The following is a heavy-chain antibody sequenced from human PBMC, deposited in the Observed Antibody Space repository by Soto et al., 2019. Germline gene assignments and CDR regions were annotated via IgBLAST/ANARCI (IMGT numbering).Heavy chain of an antibody. J-gene: IGHJ4*02. CDR1: GFIFSNYA. CDR3: ARNEYYGSGSYYFDY. CDR2: ITAAGGTT. V-gene: IGHV3-23*01. D-gene: IGHD3-10*01. Sequence: EVQLLESGGGLVQPGGSLRLSCAASGFIFSNYAMSWVRQAPGKGLEWVSAITAAGGTTYYADSVKGRFTISRDNSKNTVYVQMNSLRAEDTAVYYCARNEYYGSGSYYFDYWGQGTLVTVSS.